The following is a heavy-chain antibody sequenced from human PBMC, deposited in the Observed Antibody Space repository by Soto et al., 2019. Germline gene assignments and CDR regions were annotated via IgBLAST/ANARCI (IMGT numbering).Heavy chain of an antibody. CDR1: GFAVSANY. D-gene: IGHD6-6*01. CDR2: IYTDGTE. V-gene: IGHV3-53*01. Sequence: TGGSLRLSCAASGFAVSANYMSWVRQAPGKGLVWVSLIYTDGTEDYADSEKGRVNCPRDNSKNTLYLQMNSVRAEDTAVYYGTRVSSPLPDNVFDPWGPGTLVTVSS. CDR3: TRVSSPLPDNVFDP. J-gene: IGHJ5*02.